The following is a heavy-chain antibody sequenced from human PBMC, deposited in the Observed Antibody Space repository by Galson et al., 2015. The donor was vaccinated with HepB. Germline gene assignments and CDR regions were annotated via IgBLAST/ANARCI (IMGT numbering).Heavy chain of an antibody. CDR1: GFTFSSYW. V-gene: IGHV3-7*03. CDR3: ARDHWEIFWSGAYDY. D-gene: IGHD3-3*01. J-gene: IGHJ4*02. Sequence: SLRLSCAASGFTFSSYWMSWVRQAPGKGLEWVANIKQDGSEKYYVDSVKGRFTISRDNAKNSLYLQMNSLRAEDTAVYYCARDHWEIFWSGAYDYWGQGTLVTVSP. CDR2: IKQDGSEK.